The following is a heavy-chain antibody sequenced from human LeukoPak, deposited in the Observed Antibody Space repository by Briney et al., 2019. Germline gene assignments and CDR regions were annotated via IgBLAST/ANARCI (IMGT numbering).Heavy chain of an antibody. D-gene: IGHD3-10*01. CDR1: GFTFSNAW. J-gene: IGHJ4*02. CDR3: TTGGGYYYGSGSYYPIDY. CDR2: IKSKTDGGTT. Sequence: GGSLRLSCAASGFTFSNAWMSWVRQAPGKGLEWVGRIKSKTDGGTTDYAAPVKGRFTISRDDSKNTLYLQMNSLKTEDTAVYYCTTGGGYYYGSGSYYPIDYWGQGTLVTVSS. V-gene: IGHV3-15*01.